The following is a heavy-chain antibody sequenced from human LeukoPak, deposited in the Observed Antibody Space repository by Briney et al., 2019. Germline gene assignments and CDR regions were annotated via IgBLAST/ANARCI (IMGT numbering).Heavy chain of an antibody. CDR2: IYASGST. V-gene: IGHV4-4*07. CDR3: ARPLYGSGRYAFDI. D-gene: IGHD3-10*01. Sequence: PSETLSLTCTVSGGSISNYYWSWIRQPAGKGLEWIGRIYASGSTNYNPSLKSRVTMSVDTSKNQFSLKLTSVTAADTAVFYCARPLYGSGRYAFDIWGQGTMVTVSS. J-gene: IGHJ3*02. CDR1: GGSISNYY.